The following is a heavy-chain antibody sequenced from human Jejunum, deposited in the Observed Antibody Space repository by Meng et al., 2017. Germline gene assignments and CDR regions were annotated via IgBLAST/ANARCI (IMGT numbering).Heavy chain of an antibody. Sequence: QIPLQHAGPGLVKPSQTLSLTCAISGDSVSSNSAGWNWISQSPSRGLEWLGRKYYMSKWYIDYAVSVKSRITINPDTSKNQFSLHLNSVTPEDTAVYYCAGGGLVRSTRGYFDYWGQGTLVTVSS. CDR1: GDSVSSNSAG. V-gene: IGHV6-1*01. D-gene: IGHD1-26*01. CDR3: AGGGLVRSTRGYFDY. J-gene: IGHJ4*02. CDR2: KYYMSKWYI.